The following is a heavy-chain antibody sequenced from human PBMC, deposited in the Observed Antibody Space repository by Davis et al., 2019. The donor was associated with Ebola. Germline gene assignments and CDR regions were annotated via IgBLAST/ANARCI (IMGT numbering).Heavy chain of an antibody. J-gene: IGHJ6*02. Sequence: SETLSLTCTVSGGSISSGTYYWSWIRQPAGKGLEWIGHIYTSGSTNYNPSLKSRVTISLDTSKNQFSLRLSSVTAADTAVYYCARDRSAVADPYYYYYGMDVWGQGTTVTVSS. D-gene: IGHD6-19*01. CDR3: ARDRSAVADPYYYYYGMDV. CDR1: GGSISSGTYY. V-gene: IGHV4-61*09. CDR2: IYTSGST.